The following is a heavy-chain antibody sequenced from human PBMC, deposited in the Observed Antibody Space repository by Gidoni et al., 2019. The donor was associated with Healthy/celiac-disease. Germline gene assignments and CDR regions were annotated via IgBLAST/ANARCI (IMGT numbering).Heavy chain of an antibody. Sequence: QVQLVQSGAEVKKPGSSVTVSCKASGGTLSSYAISWVRQAPCQGLEWVGGIIPIFGTANYAQKFQGRVTITADESTSTAYMELSSLRSEDTAVYYCARVPVQVEAVADYYYYYGMDVWGRGTTVTVSS. J-gene: IGHJ6*02. D-gene: IGHD6-19*01. CDR2: IIPIFGTA. V-gene: IGHV1-69*01. CDR1: GGTLSSYA. CDR3: ARVPVQVEAVADYYYYYGMDV.